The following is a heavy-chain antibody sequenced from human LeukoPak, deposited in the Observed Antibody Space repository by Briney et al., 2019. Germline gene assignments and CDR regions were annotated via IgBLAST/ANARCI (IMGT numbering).Heavy chain of an antibody. V-gene: IGHV3-21*01. CDR1: GFTFSSYR. D-gene: IGHD3-3*01. Sequence: AGGSLRLSCAASGFTFSSYRMNWVRQAPGKGLEWVSSISSSSSYIYYADSVKGRFTISRDNAKSSLYLQMNSLRAEDTAVYYCARDLPDFWSGYYTSYYYYGMDVWGQGTTVTVSS. J-gene: IGHJ6*02. CDR2: ISSSSSYI. CDR3: ARDLPDFWSGYYTSYYYYGMDV.